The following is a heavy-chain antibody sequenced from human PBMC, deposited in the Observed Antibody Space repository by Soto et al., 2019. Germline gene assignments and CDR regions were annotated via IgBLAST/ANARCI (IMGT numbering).Heavy chain of an antibody. Sequence: QVQLVQSGAEVKKPGSSVKVSCKASGGTFSSYTISWVRQAPGQGLEWMGRIIPILGIANYAQKFQGRVTFXADKSTSTAYMELSSLRSEDTAVYYCAREEYYYGSGAFFDYWGQGTLVTVSS. D-gene: IGHD3-10*01. J-gene: IGHJ4*02. CDR3: AREEYYYGSGAFFDY. CDR2: IIPILGIA. CDR1: GGTFSSYT. V-gene: IGHV1-69*08.